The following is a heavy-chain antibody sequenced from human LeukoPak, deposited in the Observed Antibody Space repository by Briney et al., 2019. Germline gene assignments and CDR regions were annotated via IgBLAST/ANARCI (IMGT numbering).Heavy chain of an antibody. J-gene: IGHJ4*02. CDR1: GGSFSGYY. Sequence: SETPSLTCAVYGGSFSGYYWSWIRQPPGKGLEWIGYIYYSGGTYYNPSLKSRVTISVDTSKNQFSLKLSSVTAADTAVYYCARGQYSGSCFDNWGQGSLVTVSS. CDR3: ARGQYSGSCFDN. D-gene: IGHD1-26*01. CDR2: IYYSGGT. V-gene: IGHV4-34*09.